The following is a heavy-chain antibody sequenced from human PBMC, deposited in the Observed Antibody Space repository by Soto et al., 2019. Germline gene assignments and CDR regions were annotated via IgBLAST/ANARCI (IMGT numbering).Heavy chain of an antibody. CDR1: GYTFNSYY. D-gene: IGHD2-15*01. V-gene: IGHV1-46*02. Sequence: ASVKVSCKASGYTFNSYYMHWVRQAHGQGLEWMGIINPSGGSTSYAQKFQGRVTMTRDTSTSTVYMELSSLRSEDTAVYYCARVYCSGGSCYGIDYWGQGTLVTVSS. J-gene: IGHJ4*02. CDR3: ARVYCSGGSCYGIDY. CDR2: INPSGGST.